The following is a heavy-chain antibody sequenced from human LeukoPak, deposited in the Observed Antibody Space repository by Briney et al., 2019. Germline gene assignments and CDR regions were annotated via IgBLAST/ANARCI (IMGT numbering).Heavy chain of an antibody. J-gene: IGHJ4*02. CDR3: ARDYVGTSFDY. D-gene: IGHD1-1*01. Sequence: GSLRLSCAASGFTFSDYYMSWIRQAPGKGLEWVSYISSSSSTIYYADSVKGRFTISRDNAKNTLYLQMNSLRAEDTAVYYCARDYVGTSFDYWGQGTLVTVSS. CDR1: GFTFSDYY. CDR2: ISSSSSTI. V-gene: IGHV3-11*04.